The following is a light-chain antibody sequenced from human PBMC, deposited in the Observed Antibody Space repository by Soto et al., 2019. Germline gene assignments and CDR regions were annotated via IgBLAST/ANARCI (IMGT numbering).Light chain of an antibody. CDR1: QGVSNY. CDR3: QQYDYIPGT. J-gene: IGKJ1*01. CDR2: DAS. Sequence: DIQMTQSPSSLSASTGDRVTITCQASQGVSNYVNWYQQKPGKAPKLLIYDASNLETGVPSRFSGSGSGTDFTFTITSLQPEDFATYYCQQYDYIPGTFGQGTKVEIK. V-gene: IGKV1-33*01.